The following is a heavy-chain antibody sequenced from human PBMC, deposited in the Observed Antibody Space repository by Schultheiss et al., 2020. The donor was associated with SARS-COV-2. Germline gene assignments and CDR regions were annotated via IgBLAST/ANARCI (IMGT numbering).Heavy chain of an antibody. CDR3: ARHPRFGFFADY. CDR1: GGSISSYY. D-gene: IGHD3-3*01. V-gene: IGHV4-59*04. CDR2: IYHSGST. Sequence: SETLSLTCTVSGGSISSYYWSWIRQPPGKGLEWIGSIYHSGSTYYNPSLKSRVTISLDTSKNQFSLKLSSVTAADTAVYYCARHPRFGFFADYWGQGTLVTVSS. J-gene: IGHJ4*02.